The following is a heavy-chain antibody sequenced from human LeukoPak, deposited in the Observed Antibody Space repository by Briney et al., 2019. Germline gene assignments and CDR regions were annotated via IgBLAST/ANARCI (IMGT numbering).Heavy chain of an antibody. CDR3: ARDPPGRFGYYFDY. CDR2: IIPIFGTA. CDR1: GGTFSSYA. V-gene: IGHV1-69*06. Sequence: ASVKVSCKASGGTFSSYAISWVRQAPGQGLEWMGGIIPIFGTANYAQKFEGRVTITADKSTRTAYMELSSLRSEDTAVYYCARDPPGRFGYYFDYWGQGTLVTVSS. J-gene: IGHJ4*02. D-gene: IGHD3-10*01.